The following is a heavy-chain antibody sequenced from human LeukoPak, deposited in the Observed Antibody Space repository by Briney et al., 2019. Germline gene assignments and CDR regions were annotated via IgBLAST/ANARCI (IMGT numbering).Heavy chain of an antibody. V-gene: IGHV3-30*04. CDR2: LSYDGSNE. J-gene: IGHJ6*03. D-gene: IGHD5-24*01. Sequence: QTGGSLRLSCAASGFTFSNYAMHWVRQAPGKGLEWVAVLSYDGSNEYYADSVKGRFTISRDNSKNTLYLQMNSLRAEDTPVYYCARGHRNQRDGWRGYYYYMDVWGKGTTVTVSS. CDR3: ARGHRNQRDGWRGYYYYMDV. CDR1: GFTFSNYA.